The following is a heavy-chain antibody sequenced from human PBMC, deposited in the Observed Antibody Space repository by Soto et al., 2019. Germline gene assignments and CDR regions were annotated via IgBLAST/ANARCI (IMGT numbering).Heavy chain of an antibody. CDR2: MYSGGST. V-gene: IGHV3-53*01. J-gene: IGHJ6*02. D-gene: IGHD5-12*01. CDR3: ARDRRDGYKNYYYYGMDV. CDR1: GFTVSSNY. Sequence: PGGSLRLSCAASGFTVSSNYMSWVRQAPGKGLEWVSVMYSGGSTYYADSVKGRFTISRDNSKNTLYLQMNSLRAEDTAVYYCARDRRDGYKNYYYYGMDVWGQGTTVTVSS.